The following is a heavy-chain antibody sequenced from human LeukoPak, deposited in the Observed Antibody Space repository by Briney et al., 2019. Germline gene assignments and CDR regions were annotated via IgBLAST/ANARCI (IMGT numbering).Heavy chain of an antibody. V-gene: IGHV1-8*01. CDR3: ARGRHSSGFRYYHMDV. Sequence: ASVKVSCKASGYTFTSYDINWVRQATGQGLEWMGWMNPNSGNTGYAQKFQGRVTITRNTSISTAYMELSSLRSEDTAVYYCARGRHSSGFRYYHMDVWGKGTTVTISS. D-gene: IGHD3-10*01. CDR1: GYTFTSYD. CDR2: MNPNSGNT. J-gene: IGHJ6*03.